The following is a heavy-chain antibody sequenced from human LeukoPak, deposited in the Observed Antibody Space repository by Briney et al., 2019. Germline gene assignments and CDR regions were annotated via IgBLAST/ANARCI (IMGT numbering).Heavy chain of an antibody. Sequence: GSSVKVSCKASGGTFSSYAISWVRQAPGQGLEWMGRIIPILGIANYAQRFQGRVTMTTDTSTSTAYMELRSLRSDDTAVYYCARSPYIASHQITDYYYYMDVWGKGTTVTVSS. V-gene: IGHV1-69*04. CDR3: ARSPYIASHQITDYYYYMDV. D-gene: IGHD6-6*01. CDR1: GGTFSSYA. J-gene: IGHJ6*03. CDR2: IIPILGIA.